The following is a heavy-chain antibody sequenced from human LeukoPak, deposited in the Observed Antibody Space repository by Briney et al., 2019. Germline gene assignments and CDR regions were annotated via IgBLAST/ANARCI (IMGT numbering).Heavy chain of an antibody. CDR3: ARDYRSYGYSDAFDI. D-gene: IGHD5-18*01. CDR1: GFTVSSNY. V-gene: IGHV3-66*01. CDR2: IYSGGST. Sequence: GGSLRLSCAASGFTVSSNYMSWVRQAPGKGLEWVSIIYSGGSTYYADSVKGRFTISRDNSKNTLYLQMNSLRAEDTAVYYCARDYRSYGYSDAFDIWGQGTMVTVSS. J-gene: IGHJ3*02.